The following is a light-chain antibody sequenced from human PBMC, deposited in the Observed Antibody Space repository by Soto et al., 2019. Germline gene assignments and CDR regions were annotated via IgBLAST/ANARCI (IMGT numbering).Light chain of an antibody. Sequence: EIVLTQSPGTLSLSPGERATLSCRASQSVSSSDLAWYQQKPGQAPRLLIYGASRRATGIPDRFSGSGSGTDFTLTISRLEPEDFAVYYCQQYGSSPVYTFGQGTKLDIK. V-gene: IGKV3-20*01. CDR1: QSVSSSD. CDR2: GAS. CDR3: QQYGSSPVYT. J-gene: IGKJ2*01.